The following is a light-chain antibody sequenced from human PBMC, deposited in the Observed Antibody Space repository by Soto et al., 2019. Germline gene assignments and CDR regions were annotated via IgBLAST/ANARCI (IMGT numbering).Light chain of an antibody. CDR2: GAS. CDR3: QQRSNWPVT. Sequence: EIVLTQSPATLSSSPGERATLSCRASQSVSSSLAWYQQKPGQAPRLLIYGASNRAGGIPARFSGSGSGTDFTLTISSLEPEDFEVYYCQQRSNWPVTFGQGTRLEI. CDR1: QSVSSS. V-gene: IGKV3-11*01. J-gene: IGKJ5*01.